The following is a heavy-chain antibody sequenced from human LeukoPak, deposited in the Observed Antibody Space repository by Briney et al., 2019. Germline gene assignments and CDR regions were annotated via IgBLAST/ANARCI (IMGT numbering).Heavy chain of an antibody. CDR1: GFTFSYYS. Sequence: GGSLRLSCAASGFTFSYYSMNWVRQAPGKGLEWVSSVSSSSSYIYYADSVKGRFTISRDNAKNSLYLQMNSLRAEDTAVYYCARVSIAARPDYWGQGTLVTVSS. CDR2: VSSSSSYI. CDR3: ARVSIAARPDY. V-gene: IGHV3-21*01. D-gene: IGHD6-6*01. J-gene: IGHJ4*02.